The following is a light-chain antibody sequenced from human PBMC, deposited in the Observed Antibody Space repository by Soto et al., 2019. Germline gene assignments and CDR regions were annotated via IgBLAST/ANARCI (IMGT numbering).Light chain of an antibody. CDR3: SSYTSSSPVV. CDR2: DVS. CDR1: SSDVGGYNY. V-gene: IGLV2-14*01. J-gene: IGLJ2*01. Sequence: QSALTQPASVSGSPGQSITISFTGTSSDVGGYNYVSWYQQHPGKAPKLMIYDVSNRPSGVSNRFSGSKSGTTASLTISGLQAEDEADCYCSSYTSSSPVVFGGGTKLTVL.